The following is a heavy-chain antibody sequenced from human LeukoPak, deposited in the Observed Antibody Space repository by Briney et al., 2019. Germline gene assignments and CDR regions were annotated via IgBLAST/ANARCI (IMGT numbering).Heavy chain of an antibody. D-gene: IGHD3-22*01. V-gene: IGHV4-39*07. CDR3: ARDNYYDSSGYQDY. CDR2: IYYSGST. Sequence: SETLSLTCTVSGGSISSSSYYWGWIRQPPGKGLEWIGSIYYSGSTYYNPSLKSRVTISVDTSKNQFSLNLRSVTAADTAVYYCARDNYYDSSGYQDYWGQGTLDTVSS. J-gene: IGHJ4*02. CDR1: GGSISSSSYY.